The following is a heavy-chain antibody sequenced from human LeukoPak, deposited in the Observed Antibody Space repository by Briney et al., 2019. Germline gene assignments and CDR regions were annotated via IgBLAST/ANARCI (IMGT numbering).Heavy chain of an antibody. CDR3: ARAVAYYYVSGNYYPGAFDV. J-gene: IGHJ3*01. CDR1: GFSVSSNF. CDR2: LYSGANT. D-gene: IGHD3-10*01. V-gene: IGHV3-53*01. Sequence: GGSLRLSCTASGFSVSSNFMSWVRQAPGKGLEWVSVLYSGANTYYADSVKGRFTISRDNSKNTLFLQMNSLRADDTAVYYCARAVAYYYVSGNYYPGAFDVWGQGTMVTVSS.